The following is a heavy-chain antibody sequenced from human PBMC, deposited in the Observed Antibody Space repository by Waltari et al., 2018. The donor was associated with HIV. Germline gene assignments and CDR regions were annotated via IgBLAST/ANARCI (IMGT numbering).Heavy chain of an antibody. CDR1: DYSISSGYY. Sequence: QVQLQESGPGLVKPSETLSLTCAVSDYSISSGYYWGWIRQPPGEGLEWIGSIYHSGSTYYNPSLKSRVTISVDTSKNQFSLRLSSVTAADTAVYYCARERGGYDILTGYWEVDVWGQGTTVTVSS. D-gene: IGHD3-9*01. J-gene: IGHJ6*02. CDR2: IYHSGST. CDR3: ARERGGYDILTGYWEVDV. V-gene: IGHV4-38-2*02.